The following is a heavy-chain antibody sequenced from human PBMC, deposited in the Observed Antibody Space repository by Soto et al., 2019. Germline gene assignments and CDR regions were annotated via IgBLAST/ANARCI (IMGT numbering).Heavy chain of an antibody. J-gene: IGHJ3*02. CDR1: GYSFTSYW. D-gene: IGHD1-26*01. Sequence: GESLKISCKGSGYSFTSYWIGWVRQMPGKGLEWMGIIYPGDSDTRYSPSFQGQVTISADKSISTAYLQWSSLKASDTAMYYCARVRIVGATDDAFDTWGQGTMVTVSS. CDR3: ARVRIVGATDDAFDT. CDR2: IYPGDSDT. V-gene: IGHV5-51*01.